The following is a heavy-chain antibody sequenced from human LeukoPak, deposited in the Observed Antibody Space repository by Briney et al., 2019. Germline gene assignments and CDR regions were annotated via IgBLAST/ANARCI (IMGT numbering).Heavy chain of an antibody. CDR1: GFTFNNYG. D-gene: IGHD6-13*01. V-gene: IGHV3-7*01. CDR3: AREARAAAGDPFDY. J-gene: IGHJ4*02. CDR2: IKQDGSEK. Sequence: PGGSLRLSCAASGFTFNNYGMHWVRQAPGKGLEWVANIKQDGSEKYYVDSVKGRFTISRDNSKNTLYLQMNSLRAEDTAVYYCAREARAAAGDPFDYWGQGTLVTVSS.